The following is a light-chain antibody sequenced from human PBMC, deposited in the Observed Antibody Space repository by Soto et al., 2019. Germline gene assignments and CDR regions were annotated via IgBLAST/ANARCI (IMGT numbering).Light chain of an antibody. V-gene: IGKV1-5*01. CDR2: DAS. Sequence: DIHVTQSPPTLSAALGDGVTITFRASQTISTWMAWYQQKPGKAPKLLVYDASTLQSGVPSRFSGSGSGTEFTFTISSLQSEDFGVYYCHQYHYWWTFGQGTKVDIK. CDR1: QTISTW. CDR3: HQYHYWWT. J-gene: IGKJ1*01.